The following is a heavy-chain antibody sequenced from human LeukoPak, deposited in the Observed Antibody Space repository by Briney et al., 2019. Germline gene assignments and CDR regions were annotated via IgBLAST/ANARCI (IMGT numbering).Heavy chain of an antibody. CDR2: ISSSSTYI. CDR3: ARGGGYSGYDLDAFDI. D-gene: IGHD5-12*01. CDR1: GFTFSRDS. J-gene: IGHJ3*02. Sequence: GGSLRLSCAASGFTFSRDSMNWVRQAPGKGLEWVSSISSSSTYIYYADSVKGRFTISRNNAKISLHLQMNSLRAEDTAVYYCARGGGYSGYDLDAFDIWGQGTMVTVSS. V-gene: IGHV3-21*01.